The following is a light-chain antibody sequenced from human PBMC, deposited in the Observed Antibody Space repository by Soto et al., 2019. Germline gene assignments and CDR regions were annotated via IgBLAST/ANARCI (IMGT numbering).Light chain of an antibody. V-gene: IGKV3-20*01. CDR1: QSVSGSY. CDR2: DAS. J-gene: IGKJ1*01. CDR3: QQYATRPWT. Sequence: EIVLTQSPGTLSLSPGERATLSCRARQSVSGSYLAWYQQKPGQSPRLLIYDASSRATGIPDRFSGSGSGTDFTLTISRLEPEDFAVYYCQQYATRPWTFGQGTKGESK.